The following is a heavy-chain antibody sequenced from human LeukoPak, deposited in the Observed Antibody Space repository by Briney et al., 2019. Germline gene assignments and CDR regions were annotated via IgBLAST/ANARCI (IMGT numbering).Heavy chain of an antibody. Sequence: GGSLRLSCAASGFTFDDYAMHWVRQAPGKGLEWVSAISGSGGSTYYADSVKGRFTISRDNSKNTLYLQMNSLRAEDTAVYYCAKGMYYFDYWGQGTLVTVSS. CDR2: ISGSGGST. J-gene: IGHJ4*02. CDR1: GFTFDDYA. V-gene: IGHV3-23*01. CDR3: AKGMYYFDY.